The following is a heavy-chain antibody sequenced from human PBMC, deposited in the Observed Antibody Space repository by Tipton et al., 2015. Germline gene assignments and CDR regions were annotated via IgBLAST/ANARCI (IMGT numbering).Heavy chain of an antibody. CDR1: GFTFSDAW. V-gene: IGHV3-15*01. D-gene: IGHD2-15*01. J-gene: IGHJ4*02. Sequence: SLRLSCAASGFTFSDAWMIWVRQASGKGLEWVGRIKSKTSGETRDYAAPVKGRFTISRDDSKNTLYLQMNSLRAEDTAVYYCARLVGVGSYYFDYWGQGTLVTVSS. CDR2: IKSKTSGETR. CDR3: ARLVGVGSYYFDY.